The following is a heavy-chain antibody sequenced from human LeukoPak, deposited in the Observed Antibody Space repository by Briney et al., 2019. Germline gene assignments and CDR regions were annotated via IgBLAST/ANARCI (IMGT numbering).Heavy chain of an antibody. CDR1: GGSISSYY. Sequence: PSETLSLTCTVSGGSISSYYWSWFRQPPGKGLEWIGYIYYSGTTNYNPSLKSRVTISVDTSKNQFSLKLTSVTAADTAVYYCARAPGTTFDYWGHGNMVTVSS. V-gene: IGHV4-59*08. D-gene: IGHD4-17*01. CDR3: ARAPGTTFDY. J-gene: IGHJ4*01. CDR2: IYYSGTT.